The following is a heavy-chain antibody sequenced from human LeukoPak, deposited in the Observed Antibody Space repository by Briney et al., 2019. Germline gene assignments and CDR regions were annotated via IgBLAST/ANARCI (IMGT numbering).Heavy chain of an antibody. D-gene: IGHD5-12*01. V-gene: IGHV3-15*01. J-gene: IGHJ4*02. CDR2: IRNDRIT. CDR1: GLTFIYAW. CDR3: TWMATIFTVDY. Sequence: GGSLRLSCVLSGLTFIYAWMSWVRQAPGKEREWVGRIRNDRITDYAAPVQGRFSIPRDNSKNTFYLQMNSLRTEDTGLYFCTWMATIFTVDYWGKGTMVTVSS.